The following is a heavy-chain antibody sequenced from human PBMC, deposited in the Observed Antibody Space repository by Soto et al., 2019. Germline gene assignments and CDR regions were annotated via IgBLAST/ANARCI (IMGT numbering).Heavy chain of an antibody. Sequence: GGSLRLSCAASGFTFSSYWMSWVRQAPGKGLEWVANIKQDGSAQYYVDSVKGRFTICRDNATNSLYLKMNSLKAEDTTVYYCARDHSLAYCGGDCFYYCGMDVWGQGTTVTVSS. D-gene: IGHD2-21*02. CDR2: IKQDGSAQ. V-gene: IGHV3-7*01. J-gene: IGHJ6*02. CDR1: GFTFSSYW. CDR3: ARDHSLAYCGGDCFYYCGMDV.